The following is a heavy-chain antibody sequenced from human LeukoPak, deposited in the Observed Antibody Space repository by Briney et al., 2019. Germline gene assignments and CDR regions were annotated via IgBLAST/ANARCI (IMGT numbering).Heavy chain of an antibody. J-gene: IGHJ4*02. CDR3: ARGRFQAAIVVVPAATYQFDY. Sequence: SETLSLTCAVYGGSFSGYYWSWIRQPPGKGLEWIGEINHSGSTNYNPSLKSRVTISVDTSKNQFSLKRSSVTAADTAVYYCARGRFQAAIVVVPAATYQFDYWGQGTLVTVSS. CDR2: INHSGST. CDR1: GGSFSGYY. V-gene: IGHV4-34*01. D-gene: IGHD2-2*01.